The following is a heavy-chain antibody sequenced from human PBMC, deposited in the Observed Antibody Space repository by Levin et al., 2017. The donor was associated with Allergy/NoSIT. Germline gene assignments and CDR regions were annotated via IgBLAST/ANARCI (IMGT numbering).Heavy chain of an antibody. J-gene: IGHJ3*02. CDR3: AREGQQEQNDAFDI. Sequence: GGSLRLSCAASGFTFDDYGMSWVRQAPGKGLEWVSGINWNGGSTGYADSVKGRFTISRDNAKNSLYLQMNSLRAEDTALYHCAREGQQEQNDAFDIWGQGTMVTVSS. CDR2: INWNGGST. V-gene: IGHV3-20*01. D-gene: IGHD6-13*01. CDR1: GFTFDDYG.